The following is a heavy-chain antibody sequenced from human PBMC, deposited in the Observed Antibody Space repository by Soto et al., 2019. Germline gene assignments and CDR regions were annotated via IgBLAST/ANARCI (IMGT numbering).Heavy chain of an antibody. CDR2: INHSGST. J-gene: IGHJ5*02. D-gene: IGHD3-3*01. CDR3: ARGGRFLEWLHKYNWFDP. V-gene: IGHV4-34*01. CDR1: GGSFSGYY. Sequence: SETLSLTCAVYGGSFSGYYWSWIRQPPGKGLGGIGEINHSGSTNYNPSLKSRVTISVDTSKNQFSLKLSSVPAADTAVYYCARGGRFLEWLHKYNWFDPWGQGTLVTVSS.